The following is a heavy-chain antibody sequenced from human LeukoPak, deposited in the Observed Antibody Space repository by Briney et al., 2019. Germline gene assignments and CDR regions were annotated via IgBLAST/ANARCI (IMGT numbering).Heavy chain of an antibody. CDR2: ISSSGSTI. CDR1: GFTFSSYA. V-gene: IGHV3-48*03. Sequence: GGSLRLSCAASGFTFSSYAMTWVRQAPGKGLEWVSYISSSGSTIYYADSVRGRFTISRDNAKNSLILQMNSLRAEDTALYYCARVGYYDSSGPSWGQGTLVTVSS. J-gene: IGHJ4*02. CDR3: ARVGYYDSSGPS. D-gene: IGHD3-22*01.